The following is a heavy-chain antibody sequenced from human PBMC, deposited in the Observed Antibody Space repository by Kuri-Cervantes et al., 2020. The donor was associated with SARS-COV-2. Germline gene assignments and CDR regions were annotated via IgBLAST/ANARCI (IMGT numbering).Heavy chain of an antibody. CDR1: GFTFSSYS. D-gene: IGHD5-24*01. V-gene: IGHV3-21*01. J-gene: IGHJ4*02. CDR3: ARAGRWLQSTPFDY. CDR2: ISSSSSYI. Sequence: GESLKISCAASGFTFSSYSMNWVRQAPGKGLEWVSSISSSSSYIYYADSVKGRFTISRDNAKNSLYPQMNSLRAEDTAVYYCARAGRWLQSTPFDYWGQGTLVTVSS.